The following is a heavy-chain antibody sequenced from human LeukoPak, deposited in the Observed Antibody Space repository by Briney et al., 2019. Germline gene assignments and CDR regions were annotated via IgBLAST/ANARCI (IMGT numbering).Heavy chain of an antibody. Sequence: PGGSLRLSCVASRFTFSNYWMTWVRQAPGKGLEQVANIKTDGGETYYIESVKGRFTISRDNARNSLYLQMNSLTVDDTAVYYCARDMGWQQFDQWGQGTLVTVSS. V-gene: IGHV3-7*01. CDR2: IKTDGGET. J-gene: IGHJ4*02. CDR1: RFTFSNYW. D-gene: IGHD5-24*01. CDR3: ARDMGWQQFDQ.